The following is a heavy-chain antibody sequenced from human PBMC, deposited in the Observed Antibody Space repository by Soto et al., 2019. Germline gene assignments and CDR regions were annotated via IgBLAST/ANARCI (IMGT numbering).Heavy chain of an antibody. Sequence: SETLSFTCAVSSGSISSSNWWSWVRQPPGKGLEWIGEIYHSGSTNYNPSLKSRVTISVDKSKNQFSLKLSSVTAADTAVYYCARETQLERRSYYYYMDVWGKGTTVTVSS. CDR3: ARETQLERRSYYYYMDV. D-gene: IGHD1-1*01. CDR2: IYHSGST. CDR1: SGSISSSNW. J-gene: IGHJ6*03. V-gene: IGHV4-4*02.